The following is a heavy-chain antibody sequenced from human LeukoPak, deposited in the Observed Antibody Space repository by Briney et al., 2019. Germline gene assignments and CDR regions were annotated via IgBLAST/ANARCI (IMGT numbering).Heavy chain of an antibody. V-gene: IGHV4-59*08. CDR3: ARSDILTGSAYYYGMDV. Sequence: SETLSLTCTVSGGSISSYYWSWIRQPPGKGLEWIGYIYNPSLKSRVTISVDTSKNQFSLKLSSVTAADTAVYYCARSDILTGSAYYYGMDVWDQGTTVTVSS. CDR2: I. CDR1: GGSISSYY. J-gene: IGHJ6*02. D-gene: IGHD3-9*01.